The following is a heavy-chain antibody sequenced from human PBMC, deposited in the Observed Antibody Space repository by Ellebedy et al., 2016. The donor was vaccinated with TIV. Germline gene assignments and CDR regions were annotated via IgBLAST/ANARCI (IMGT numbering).Heavy chain of an antibody. V-gene: IGHV1-46*01. J-gene: IGHJ6*02. CDR2: INPSGGST. Sequence: ASVKVSXKASGYTFSTYGISWVRQAPGQGLEWMGIINPSGGSTSYAQKFQGRVTMTRDTSTSTVYMELSSLRSEDTAVYYCARFVIVRGLDVWGQGTTVTVSS. CDR1: GYTFSTYG. D-gene: IGHD3-16*02. CDR3: ARFVIVRGLDV.